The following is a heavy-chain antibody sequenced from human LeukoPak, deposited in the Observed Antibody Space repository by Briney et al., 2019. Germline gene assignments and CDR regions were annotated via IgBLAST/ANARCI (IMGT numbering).Heavy chain of an antibody. D-gene: IGHD2-2*02. V-gene: IGHV1-2*02. CDR1: GYTFTGYY. J-gene: IGHJ4*02. CDR2: INPNSGGT. CDR3: VGTHYCSSTRCYKAFDY. Sequence: ASVKVSCKASGYTFTGYYMHWVRQAPGQGLEWMGWINPNSGGTNYAQKFQGRVTMTRDTSISTAYMELSRLRSDDTAVYYCVGTHYCSSTRCYKAFDYWGQGTLVTVSS.